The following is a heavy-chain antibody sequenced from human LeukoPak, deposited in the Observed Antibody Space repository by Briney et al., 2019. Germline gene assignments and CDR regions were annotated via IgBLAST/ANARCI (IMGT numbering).Heavy chain of an antibody. CDR3: ARTGYCSSTSCQYYFDY. D-gene: IGHD2-2*01. CDR1: GYTFTSYG. J-gene: IGHJ4*02. CDR2: ISAYNGNT. Sequence: ASVKVSCKASGYTFTSYGISWVRQAPGQGLEWMGWISAYNGNTNYAQKLQGRVTMTIDTSTSTAYMDLRSLRSDDTAVYYCARTGYCSSTSCQYYFDYWGQGTLVTVSS. V-gene: IGHV1-18*01.